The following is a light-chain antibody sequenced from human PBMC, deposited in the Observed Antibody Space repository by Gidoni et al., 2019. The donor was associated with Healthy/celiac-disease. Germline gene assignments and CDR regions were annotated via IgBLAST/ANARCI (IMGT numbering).Light chain of an antibody. V-gene: IGLV1-40*01. CDR1: SSNIGAGYD. CDR3: QSYDSSLSGSKV. J-gene: IGLJ1*01. Sequence: ISCTGSSSNIGAGYDVHWYQQLPGTAPKLLIYGNSNRPSGVPDRFSGSKSGTSASLAITGLQAEDEADYYCQSYDSSLSGSKVFGTGTKVTVL. CDR2: GNS.